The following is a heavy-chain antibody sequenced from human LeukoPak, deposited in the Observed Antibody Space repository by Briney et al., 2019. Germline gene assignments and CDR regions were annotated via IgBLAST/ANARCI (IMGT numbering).Heavy chain of an antibody. J-gene: IGHJ6*03. V-gene: IGHV3-15*01. CDR1: GFTFSNAW. Sequence: GGSLRLSCAASGFTFSNAWMSWVRQAPGKGLEWVGRIKSKTDGGTTDYAAPVKGRFTISRDDSKNTLYLQVNSLKTEDTAVYYCTTDGLDIVVVPAAIGPYYYMDVWGKGTTATVSS. CDR3: TTDGLDIVVVPAAIGPYYYMDV. CDR2: IKSKTDGGTT. D-gene: IGHD2-2*01.